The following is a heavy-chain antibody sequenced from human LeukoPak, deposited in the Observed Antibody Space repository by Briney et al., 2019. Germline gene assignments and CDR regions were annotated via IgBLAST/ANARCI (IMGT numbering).Heavy chain of an antibody. J-gene: IGHJ4*02. D-gene: IGHD2-2*01. V-gene: IGHV4-30-4*01. CDR3: ARAQGYDQLLFS. CDR1: GGSFSGYY. Sequence: SETLSLTCAVYGGSFSGYYWSWIRQPPGKGLEWIGYIYYSGSTYYNPSLKSRVTISVDTSKNQFSLKLSSVTAADTAVYYCARAQGYDQLLFSWGQGTLVTVSS. CDR2: IYYSGST.